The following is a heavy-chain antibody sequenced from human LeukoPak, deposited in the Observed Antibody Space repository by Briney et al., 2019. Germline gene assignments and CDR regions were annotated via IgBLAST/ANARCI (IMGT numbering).Heavy chain of an antibody. V-gene: IGHV3-74*01. D-gene: IGHD3-10*01. CDR3: AKVAKYYYGSETYYFFEH. J-gene: IGHJ4*02. Sequence: GGSLRLSCAASGFTFSSYWMHWVRHAPGKGLVLVSRINSDGSSTSYADSVKGRFTISRDNAKNSLYLQMNSLRVEDTAVYYCAKVAKYYYGSETYYFFEHWGQGTPVTASS. CDR1: GFTFSSYW. CDR2: INSDGSST.